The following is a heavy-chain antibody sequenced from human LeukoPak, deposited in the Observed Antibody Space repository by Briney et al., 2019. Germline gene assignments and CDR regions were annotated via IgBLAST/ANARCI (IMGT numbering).Heavy chain of an antibody. V-gene: IGHV3-23*01. J-gene: IGHJ5*02. CDR1: GFTFSSYA. Sequence: GGSLRLSCAASGFTFSSYAMSWVRQAPGRGLEWVSGISGSGGSTYYADSVKGRFTISRDNSKNTLYLQMNSLRAEDTAVYYCARINIVVVPAAIWFDPWGQGTLVTVSS. D-gene: IGHD2-2*01. CDR3: ARINIVVVPAAIWFDP. CDR2: ISGSGGST.